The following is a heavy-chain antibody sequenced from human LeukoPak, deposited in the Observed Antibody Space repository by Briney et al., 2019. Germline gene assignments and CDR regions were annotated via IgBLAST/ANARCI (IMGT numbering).Heavy chain of an antibody. V-gene: IGHV4-30-4*08. CDR1: VRSISRGDYY. Sequence: PSETLSLICTVSVRSISRGDYYWTWIRQPRGKGLEWIGDIYYSGSTYYNPSIKSRVTISVDTSKNQFSLKLSSVTAADTAVYYCARVGSVYCSSTSCFDYWGQGTLVTVSS. CDR3: ARVGSVYCSSTSCFDY. D-gene: IGHD2-2*01. CDR2: IYYSGST. J-gene: IGHJ4*02.